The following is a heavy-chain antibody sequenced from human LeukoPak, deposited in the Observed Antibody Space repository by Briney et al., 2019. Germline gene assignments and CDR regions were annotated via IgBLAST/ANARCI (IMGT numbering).Heavy chain of an antibody. CDR2: ITSSGSTI. J-gene: IGHJ4*02. CDR3: ARGNSDSGSYHGD. Sequence: GGSLRLSCAASGFTFSSYEMNWVRQAPGKGLEWVSYITSSGSTIYYADSVKGRFTISRDNAENSLFLQMNSLRAEDTAVYYCARGNSDSGSYHGDWGQGTLVTVSS. D-gene: IGHD1-26*01. V-gene: IGHV3-48*03. CDR1: GFTFSSYE.